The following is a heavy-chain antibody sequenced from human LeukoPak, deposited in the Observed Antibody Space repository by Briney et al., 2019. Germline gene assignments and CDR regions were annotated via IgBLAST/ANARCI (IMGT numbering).Heavy chain of an antibody. CDR3: ASHYYGSGSQTNWFDP. V-gene: IGHV4-34*01. Sequence: KASETLSLTCAVYGGSFSGYYWSWIRQPPGKGLEWIGEINHSGSTNYNPSLKSRVTISVDTSKNQFSLKLSSVTAADTAAYYCASHYYGSGSQTNWFDPWGQGNLVTVSS. CDR2: INHSGST. D-gene: IGHD3-10*01. J-gene: IGHJ5*02. CDR1: GGSFSGYY.